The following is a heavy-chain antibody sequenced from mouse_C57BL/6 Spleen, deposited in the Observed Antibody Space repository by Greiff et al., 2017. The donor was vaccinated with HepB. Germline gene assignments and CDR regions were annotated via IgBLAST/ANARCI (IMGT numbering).Heavy chain of an antibody. CDR1: GFTFSDYG. V-gene: IGHV5-17*01. J-gene: IGHJ1*03. D-gene: IGHD1-1*01. CDR2: ISSGSSTI. Sequence: EVKLVESGGGLVKPGGSLKLSCAASGFTFSDYGMHWVRQAPEKGLEWVAYISSGSSTIYYADTVKGRFTISRENAKNTLFLQMTSLRSEDTAMYYCARPDGSTYWYFDVWGTGTTVTVSS. CDR3: ARPDGSTYWYFDV.